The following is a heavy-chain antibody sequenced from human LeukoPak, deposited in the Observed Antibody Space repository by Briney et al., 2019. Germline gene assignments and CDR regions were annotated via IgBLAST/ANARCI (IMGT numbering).Heavy chain of an antibody. V-gene: IGHV3-33*01. D-gene: IGHD3-10*01. CDR1: GFTFSSYD. CDR3: ARQTYYYGSGTYYYYFDY. CDR2: IWSDATNK. J-gene: IGHJ4*02. Sequence: PGGSLRLSCAASGFTFSSYDMHWVRQGPGKGLEWVTVIWSDATNKYYADSVKGRFTISRDNSTNTLYLQMNSLRAEDTVVYFCARQTYYYGSGTYYYYFDYWGQGTLVTVSS.